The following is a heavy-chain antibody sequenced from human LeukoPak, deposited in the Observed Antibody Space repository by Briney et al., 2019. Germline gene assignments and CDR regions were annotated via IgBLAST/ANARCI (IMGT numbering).Heavy chain of an antibody. CDR1: GFTFSRYA. J-gene: IGHJ4*02. CDR3: VKDSSSGSYFDY. Sequence: GALRLSCSASGFTFSRYAMHWVRQAPGKGLEYVSAISSTGGSTYYAASLKGRFTISRDHSRNTLHLQMSSLRVEDTAVYYCVKDSSSGSYFDYWGQGTLVTVSS. CDR2: ISSTGGST. V-gene: IGHV3-64D*06. D-gene: IGHD3-10*01.